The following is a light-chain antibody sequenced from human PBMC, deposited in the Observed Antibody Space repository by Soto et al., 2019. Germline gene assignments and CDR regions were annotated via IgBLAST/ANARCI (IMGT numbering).Light chain of an antibody. Sequence: QSALTQPASVSGSPGQSIAISCTGTSSDVGAYDYVSWYQQHPDRAPRLVIYEVSNRPSGVSNRFSGSKSVNTATLTISGLQAEDEADYYCASHTTTNTRVFGTGTTLTVL. CDR2: EVS. CDR1: SSDVGAYDY. V-gene: IGLV2-14*03. J-gene: IGLJ1*01. CDR3: ASHTTTNTRV.